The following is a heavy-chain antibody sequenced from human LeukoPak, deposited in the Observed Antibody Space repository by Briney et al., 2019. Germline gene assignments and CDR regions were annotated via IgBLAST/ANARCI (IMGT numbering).Heavy chain of an antibody. J-gene: IGHJ4*02. CDR2: VNPNSGDT. Sequence: ASVKVSCKSSGDTFTDYYVHWVRQAPGQGLEWVGWVNPNSGDTKSAQKFQGRVTLTRDTSIATAYMELTSLTSDDAAVYYCARDPYYSDSGGHSLDYWGQGTRVTVSS. CDR3: ARDPYYSDSGGHSLDY. D-gene: IGHD3-22*01. V-gene: IGHV1-2*02. CDR1: GDTFTDYY.